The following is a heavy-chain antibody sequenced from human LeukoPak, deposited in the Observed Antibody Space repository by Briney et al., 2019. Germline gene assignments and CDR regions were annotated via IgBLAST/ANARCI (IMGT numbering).Heavy chain of an antibody. CDR1: GGSISSGGYY. D-gene: IGHD3-22*01. CDR2: IYYSGST. Sequence: SETLSLTCTVSGGSISSGGYYWSWIRQHPGKGLEWIGYIYYSGSTYYNPSLKSRVTISVDTSKNQFSLKLSSVTAADTAVYYCARGPHSSHANYYDSSGYYCFDYWGQGTLVTVSS. J-gene: IGHJ4*02. V-gene: IGHV4-31*03. CDR3: ARGPHSSHANYYDSSGYYCFDY.